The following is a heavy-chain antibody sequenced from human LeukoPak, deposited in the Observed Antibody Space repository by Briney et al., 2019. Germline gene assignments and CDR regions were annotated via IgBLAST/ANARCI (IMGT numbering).Heavy chain of an antibody. CDR3: ARVRRDGYTPNFDY. Sequence: PSETLSLTCTVSGGSISSSNYYWSWIRQPPGKGLEWIGYIYYSGSTNCNPSLKSRVTISVDTSKNQFSLKLSSVTAADTAVYYCARVRRDGYTPNFDYWGQGTLVTVSS. CDR2: IYYSGST. V-gene: IGHV4-61*05. J-gene: IGHJ4*02. CDR1: GGSISSSNYY. D-gene: IGHD5-24*01.